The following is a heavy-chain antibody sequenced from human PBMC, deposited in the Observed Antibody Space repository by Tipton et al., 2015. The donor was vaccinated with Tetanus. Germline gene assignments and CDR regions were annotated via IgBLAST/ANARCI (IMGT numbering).Heavy chain of an antibody. J-gene: IGHJ3*02. Sequence: SLRLSCAASGFTFDIYAITWVRQAPEGGLEWVSTISGSGESTYYTDSVQGRFIISRDNSKNTLFLQMNSLRAEDTAVYYCAKLGDVLTDYYSGDFFDIWGQGTLVTVSS. CDR2: ISGSGEST. V-gene: IGHV3-23*01. D-gene: IGHD3-9*01. CDR1: GFTFDIYA. CDR3: AKLGDVLTDYYSGDFFDI.